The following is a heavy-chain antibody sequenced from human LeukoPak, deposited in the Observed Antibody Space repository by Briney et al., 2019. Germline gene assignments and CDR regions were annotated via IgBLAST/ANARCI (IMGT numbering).Heavy chain of an antibody. V-gene: IGHV1-69*05. CDR2: IISIFGTA. Sequence: SVKVSCKASGGTFSSYAISWVRQAPGQGLEWMGGIISIFGTANYAQKFQGRVTITTDESTSTAYMELSSLRSEDTAVYYCAKAPNPYYYYYMDVWGKGTTVTVSS. J-gene: IGHJ6*03. CDR3: AKAPNPYYYYYMDV. CDR1: GGTFSSYA.